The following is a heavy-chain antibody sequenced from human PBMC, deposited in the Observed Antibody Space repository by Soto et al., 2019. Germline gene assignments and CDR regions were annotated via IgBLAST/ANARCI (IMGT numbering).Heavy chain of an antibody. J-gene: IGHJ5*02. CDR1: GFTFSSYS. V-gene: IGHV3-21*01. D-gene: IGHD6-19*01. CDR2: ISSSSSYI. CDR3: ARDYYDVAAVADDGVVWFDP. Sequence: GGSLRLSCAASGFTFSSYSMNWVRQAPGKGLEWVSSISSSSSYIYYADSVKGRFTISRDNAKNSLYLQMNSLRAEDTAVYYCARDYYDVAAVADDGVVWFDPWGQGTLVTVSS.